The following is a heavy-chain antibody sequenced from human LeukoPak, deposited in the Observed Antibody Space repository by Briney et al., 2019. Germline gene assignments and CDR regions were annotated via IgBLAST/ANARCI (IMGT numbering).Heavy chain of an antibody. CDR2: IKQDGSEK. V-gene: IGHV3-7*01. J-gene: IGHJ6*02. Sequence: PGGSLRLSCAASGFTFSSYWMTWVRQAPGKGLEWVANIKQDGSEKYYVDSVKGRFTISRDNAKNSLSLQMNSLRAEDTAVYYCARSLYSSSWSPRGYGMDVWGQGTTVTVSS. CDR1: GFTFSSYW. CDR3: ARSLYSSSWSPRGYGMDV. D-gene: IGHD6-13*01.